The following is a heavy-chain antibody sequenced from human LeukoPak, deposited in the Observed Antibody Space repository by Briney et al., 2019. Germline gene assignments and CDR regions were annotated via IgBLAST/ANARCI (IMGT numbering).Heavy chain of an antibody. D-gene: IGHD6-13*01. J-gene: IGHJ4*02. Sequence: PGGSLRLSCAASGFPFSSYAMNWVRQAPGKGLEWVSSISSSSSYIYYADSVKGRFTISRDNAKNSLYLQMNSLRAEDTAVYYCARDGRGIAAAGIDYWGQGTLVTVSS. CDR3: ARDGRGIAAAGIDY. V-gene: IGHV3-21*01. CDR2: ISSSSSYI. CDR1: GFPFSSYA.